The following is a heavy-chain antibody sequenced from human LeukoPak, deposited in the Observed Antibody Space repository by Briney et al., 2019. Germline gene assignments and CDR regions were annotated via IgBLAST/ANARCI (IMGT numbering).Heavy chain of an antibody. J-gene: IGHJ6*02. CDR3: ARRAYYYYGMDV. Sequence: GGSLRLSCAASGFTFSSYDMHWVRQATGKGLEWVSAIGTAGATYYPGSVKGRFTISRENAKNSLYLQMNSLRAGDTAVYYCARRAYYYYGMDVWGQGTTVTVSS. CDR2: IGTAGAT. V-gene: IGHV3-13*01. CDR1: GFTFSSYD.